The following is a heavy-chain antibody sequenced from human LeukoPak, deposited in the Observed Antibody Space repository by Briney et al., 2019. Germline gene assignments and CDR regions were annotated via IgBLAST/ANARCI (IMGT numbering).Heavy chain of an antibody. D-gene: IGHD2-15*01. V-gene: IGHV3-30-3*01. Sequence: PGRSLRLSCAASGFTFSSYAMHWVRQAPGKGLEWVAVISYDGSNKYYADSVKGRFTISRDNSKNTLYLQMNSLRAEDTAVYYCARGYCSGGSCYSSFDYWGQGTLVTVSS. CDR2: ISYDGSNK. CDR1: GFTFSSYA. J-gene: IGHJ4*02. CDR3: ARGYCSGGSCYSSFDY.